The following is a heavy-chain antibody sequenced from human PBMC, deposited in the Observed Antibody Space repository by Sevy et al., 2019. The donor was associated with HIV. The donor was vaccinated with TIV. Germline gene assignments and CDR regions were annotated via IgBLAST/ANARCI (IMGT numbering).Heavy chain of an antibody. Sequence: GESLKISCAASGFTFSSYAMSWVRQAPGKGLEWVSAISGSGGITYYADSVKGRFTISRDNSKNTLYLQMNSLRAEDTAVYYCAKDTSWESGTFDYWGQGTLVTVSS. CDR2: ISGSGGIT. V-gene: IGHV3-23*01. D-gene: IGHD1-26*01. CDR1: GFTFSSYA. CDR3: AKDTSWESGTFDY. J-gene: IGHJ4*02.